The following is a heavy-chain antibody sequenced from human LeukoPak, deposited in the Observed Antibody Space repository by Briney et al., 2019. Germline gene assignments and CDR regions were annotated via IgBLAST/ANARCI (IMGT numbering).Heavy chain of an antibody. V-gene: IGHV4-34*01. CDR2: INHSGST. CDR3: ARGRDSSGYYFWFDP. D-gene: IGHD3-22*01. Sequence: PSETLSLTCAVYGGSFSGYYWSWIRQPPGKGLEWIGEINHSGSTNYNPSLKGRVTISVDTSKNQFSLKLSSVTAADTAVYYCARGRDSSGYYFWFDPWGQGTLVTVSS. J-gene: IGHJ5*02. CDR1: GGSFSGYY.